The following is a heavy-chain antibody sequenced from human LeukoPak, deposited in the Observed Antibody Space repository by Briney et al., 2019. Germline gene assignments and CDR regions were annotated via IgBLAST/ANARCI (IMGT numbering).Heavy chain of an antibody. V-gene: IGHV3-30*03. CDR2: ISDDGRDE. CDR3: AREGSCSSTSCYDHYYYGMDV. CDR1: GFTFRRYG. J-gene: IGHJ6*02. D-gene: IGHD2-2*01. Sequence: GRSLRLSCAASGFTFRRYGMHWVRQAPGKGLEWVAIISDDGRDEYYADSVKGGFTISRDNSKNTLYLQMNSLRAEDTAVYYCAREGSCSSTSCYDHYYYGMDVWGQGTTVTVSS.